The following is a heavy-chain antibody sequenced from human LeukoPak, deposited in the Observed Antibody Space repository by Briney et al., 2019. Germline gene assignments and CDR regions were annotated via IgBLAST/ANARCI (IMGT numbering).Heavy chain of an antibody. V-gene: IGHV3-48*01. CDR2: ISASRDIT. CDR1: GFNYSSYT. Sequence: GGSLRLSCAASGFNYSSYTMNWVRQAPGMGLEWLSYISASRDITYYADSVKGRFTISRDNAKSSLYLQMNSLRAEDTAVYYCVRGSLASGVVVYYYYYLDVWGKGTTVTVSS. CDR3: VRGSLASGVVVYYYYYLDV. J-gene: IGHJ6*03. D-gene: IGHD3-3*01.